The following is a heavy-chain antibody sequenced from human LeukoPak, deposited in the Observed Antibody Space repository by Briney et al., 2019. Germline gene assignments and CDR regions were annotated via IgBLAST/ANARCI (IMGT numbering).Heavy chain of an antibody. J-gene: IGHJ3*02. CDR1: GGSISSYY. CDR3: ARDLQYYDFWSGYYTHAFDI. Sequence: PSETLSLTCTVSGGSISSYYWSWIRQPPGKGLEWIGYIYYSGSTNYNPSLKSRVTVSVDTSKNQFSLKLSSVTAADTAVYYCARDLQYYDFWSGYYTHAFDIWGQGTMVTVSS. V-gene: IGHV4-59*01. CDR2: IYYSGST. D-gene: IGHD3-3*01.